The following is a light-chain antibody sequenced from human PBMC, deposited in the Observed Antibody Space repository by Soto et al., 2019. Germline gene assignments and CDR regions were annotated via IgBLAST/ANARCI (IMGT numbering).Light chain of an antibody. CDR3: QHYNSYSEA. CDR2: KAS. J-gene: IGKJ1*01. CDR1: QTISSW. Sequence: DIQMTQSPSTLSGSVGDRVTITCRASQTISSWLAWYQQKPGKAPKLLIYKASTLKSGVPSRFNGSGSGTELTLTISSLQPDDFATYYCQHYNSYSEAFGQGTKVELK. V-gene: IGKV1-5*03.